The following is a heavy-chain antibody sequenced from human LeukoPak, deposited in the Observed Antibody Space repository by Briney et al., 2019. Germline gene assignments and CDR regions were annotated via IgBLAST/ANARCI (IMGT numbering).Heavy chain of an antibody. V-gene: IGHV3-11*01. J-gene: IGHJ6*02. CDR3: ARDRAPEGSSGRSLDYYYYGMDV. CDR2: ISSSGSTI. D-gene: IGHD6-19*01. Sequence: GGSLRLSCAASGFTFSDYYMSWIRQAPGKGLEWVSYISSSGSTIYYADSVRGRFTISRDNAKNSLYLQMNSLRAEDTAVYYCARDRAPEGSSGRSLDYYYYGMDVWGQGTTVTVSS. CDR1: GFTFSDYY.